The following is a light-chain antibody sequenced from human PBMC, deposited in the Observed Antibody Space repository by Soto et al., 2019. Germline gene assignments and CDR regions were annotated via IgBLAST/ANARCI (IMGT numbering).Light chain of an antibody. Sequence: QSVLTQPPSASGTPGQRIIISCSGSTSNIESHSVNWFQQVPGTAPRLLIITNNQRPSGVPDRFSGSKSGASASLAISGLQSEDEATYYCCSYAGSYTWVFGGGTKMTVL. CDR2: TNN. CDR1: TSNIESHS. J-gene: IGLJ3*02. CDR3: CSYAGSYTWV. V-gene: IGLV1-44*01.